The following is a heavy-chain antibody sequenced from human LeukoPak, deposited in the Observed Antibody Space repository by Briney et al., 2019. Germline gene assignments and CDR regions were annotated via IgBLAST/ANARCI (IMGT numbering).Heavy chain of an antibody. V-gene: IGHV6-1*01. CDR2: TYYRSKWYN. CDR1: GDSVSSNSAA. J-gene: IGHJ5*02. CDR3: ARDPSDWFDP. Sequence: SQTLSLTCAISGDSVSSNSAAWHWIRQSPSRGLEWLGRTYYRSKWYNNYATSVKSRITINADTSKNQFSLQLNSVTPEDTAVYYCARDPSDWFDPWGQGTLLIVSS.